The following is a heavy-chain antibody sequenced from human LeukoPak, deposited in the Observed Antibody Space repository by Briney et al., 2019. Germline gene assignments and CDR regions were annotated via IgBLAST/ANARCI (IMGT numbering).Heavy chain of an antibody. CDR3: ARVGGYSSSSENDY. CDR1: GFTFSDHY. Sequence: GGSLRLSCAASGFTFSDHYMDWVRQAPGKRLEWVVRTRNKANSYTTEYAESVKGRFTISRDNAKNSLYLQMNSLRAEDTALYYCARVGGYSSSSENDYWGQGTLVTVSS. V-gene: IGHV3-72*01. CDR2: TRNKANSYTT. D-gene: IGHD6-6*01. J-gene: IGHJ4*02.